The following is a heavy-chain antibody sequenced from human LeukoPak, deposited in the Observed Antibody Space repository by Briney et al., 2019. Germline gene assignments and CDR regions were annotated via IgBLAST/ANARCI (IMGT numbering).Heavy chain of an antibody. J-gene: IGHJ4*02. Sequence: SETLSLTCAVYGGSFSGYYWSWIRQPLGKGLELIGEINHSGSTNYNPSLKSRVTISVDTSKNQFSLKLSSVTAADTAVYYCARGKAIVGGTSWVDYWGQGTLVTVSS. CDR2: INHSGST. D-gene: IGHD1-26*01. CDR1: GGSFSGYY. V-gene: IGHV4-34*01. CDR3: ARGKAIVGGTSWVDY.